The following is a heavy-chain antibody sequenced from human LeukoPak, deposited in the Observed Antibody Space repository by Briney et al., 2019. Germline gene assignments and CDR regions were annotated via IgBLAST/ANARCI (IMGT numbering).Heavy chain of an antibody. V-gene: IGHV4-4*02. CDR2: IHHSGST. CDR1: GGSISSNNW. J-gene: IGHJ4*02. D-gene: IGHD3-10*01. Sequence: SETLSLTCAVSGGSISSNNWWNWVRQPPGKGLEWIGEIHHSGSTHYNPSFKSRLTISVDKSKNQFSLKLTSVTAADTAVYYCARQKRYYGSGSYYKVFYFDYWGQGTLVTVSS. CDR3: ARQKRYYGSGSYYKVFYFDY.